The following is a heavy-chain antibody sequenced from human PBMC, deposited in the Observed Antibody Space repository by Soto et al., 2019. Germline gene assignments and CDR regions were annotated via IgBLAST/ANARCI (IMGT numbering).Heavy chain of an antibody. CDR3: ARGDCSGGSCYSSWFDP. CDR1: GYTFTGYY. Sequence: GPSVKVSCKASGYTFTGYYMHWVRQPPGQGLEWMGWINPNSGGTNYAQKFQGRVTMTRDTSISTAYMELSRLRSDDTAVYYCARGDCSGGSCYSSWFDPWGQGTLVTVSS. V-gene: IGHV1-2*02. J-gene: IGHJ5*02. CDR2: INPNSGGT. D-gene: IGHD2-15*01.